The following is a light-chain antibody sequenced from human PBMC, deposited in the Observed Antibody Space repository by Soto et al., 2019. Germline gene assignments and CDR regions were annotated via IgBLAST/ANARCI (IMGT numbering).Light chain of an antibody. Sequence: EIVLTQSPATLSLSPGNRATLSCRASQSVSSYLAWDQQKPGQAPRLLIYDASNRATGIPARFSGSGSGTDFTLTITSLEPEDFAVYYCQQRSNWPSTFGEGTKVEIK. V-gene: IGKV3-11*01. J-gene: IGKJ4*01. CDR1: QSVSSY. CDR2: DAS. CDR3: QQRSNWPST.